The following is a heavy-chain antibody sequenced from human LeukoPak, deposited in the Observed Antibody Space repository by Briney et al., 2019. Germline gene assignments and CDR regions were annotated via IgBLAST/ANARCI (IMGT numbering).Heavy chain of an antibody. Sequence: GASVKVSCKASGYTFTSYYMHWVRQAPGQGLEWMGIINPSGGSTSYAQKFQGRVTMTRDTSISTAYMELSRLRSDDTAVYYCARDKGYCSGGSCYVLDYWGQGTLVTVSS. D-gene: IGHD2-15*01. CDR2: INPSGGST. V-gene: IGHV1-46*01. CDR1: GYTFTSYY. J-gene: IGHJ4*02. CDR3: ARDKGYCSGGSCYVLDY.